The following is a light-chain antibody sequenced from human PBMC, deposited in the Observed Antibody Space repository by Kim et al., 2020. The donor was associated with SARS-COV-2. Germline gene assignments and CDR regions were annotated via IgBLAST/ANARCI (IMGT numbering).Light chain of an antibody. CDR3: ASWDDRLNGRL. J-gene: IGLJ3*02. CDR1: SSSIGGNP. CDR2: TEN. Sequence: GQRVTINCSGRSSSIGGNPVSWFQQVPGTAPKFLVATENQRPSAVPDRVSASKSGNSASLVISGLQSEDEAEYHCASWDDRLNGRLFGGGTKLTVL. V-gene: IGLV1-44*01.